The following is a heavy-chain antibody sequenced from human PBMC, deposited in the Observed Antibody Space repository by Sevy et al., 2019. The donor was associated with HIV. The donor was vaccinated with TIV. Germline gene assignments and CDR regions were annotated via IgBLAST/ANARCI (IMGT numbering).Heavy chain of an antibody. Sequence: GGSLRLSCAASGFTFNSHAMGWVRQTPGKGLEWISAIGSGGDSTYYADSVKGRFTSSRDNSKNTLYLQMNSLRAEDMAIYYCAKGSSGWPYHFDYWGQGTMVTVSS. V-gene: IGHV3-23*01. CDR2: IGSGGDST. J-gene: IGHJ4*02. CDR1: GFTFNSHA. CDR3: AKGSSGWPYHFDY. D-gene: IGHD6-19*01.